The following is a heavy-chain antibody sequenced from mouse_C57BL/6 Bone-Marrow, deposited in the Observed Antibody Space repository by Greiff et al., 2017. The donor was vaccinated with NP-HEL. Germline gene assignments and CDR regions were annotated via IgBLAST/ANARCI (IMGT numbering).Heavy chain of an antibody. V-gene: IGHV14-4*01. J-gene: IGHJ4*01. CDR2: IDPENGDT. D-gene: IGHD1-1*01. CDR3: TTGGSSPYAMDY. CDR1: GFNIKDDY. Sequence: EVQLQESGAELVRPGASVKLSCTVSGFNIKDDYMHWVKQRPEQGLEWIGWIDPENGDTEYASQFQGQATITADTSSNTAYLQLSSLTSEDTAFYCCTTGGSSPYAMDYWGQGTSVTVSS.